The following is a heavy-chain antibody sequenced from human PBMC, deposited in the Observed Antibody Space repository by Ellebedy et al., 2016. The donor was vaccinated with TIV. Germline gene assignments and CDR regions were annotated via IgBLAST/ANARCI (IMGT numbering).Heavy chain of an antibody. J-gene: IGHJ3*02. CDR1: GFTFTSYS. CDR3: ARDMAWGNERVNDAFDI. D-gene: IGHD7-27*01. CDR2: ISGSSITL. V-gene: IGHV3-48*04. Sequence: GESLKISCTASGFTFTSYSMNWVRQAPGEGLEWVSYISGSSITLYYADSVKGRFTISRDNAKNSLYLQMNGLRAEDTAVYFCARDMAWGNERVNDAFDIWGHGTLVTVSS.